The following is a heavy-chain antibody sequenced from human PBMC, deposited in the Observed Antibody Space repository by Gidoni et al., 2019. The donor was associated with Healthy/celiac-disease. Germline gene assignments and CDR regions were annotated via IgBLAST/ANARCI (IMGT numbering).Heavy chain of an antibody. CDR3: ARGAGISVAGWFDP. CDR1: GGSVSRGDYY. V-gene: IGHV4-61*08. CDR2: ISYSGSS. Sequence: QVQLQESGPGLVKPSETLSLTCTVSGGSVSRGDYYWNWIRQPPGQGLEWIAYISYSGSSNYNPSLKSRVSISMDASKRQFSLKLSSVTAADTAVYYCARGAGISVAGWFDPWGQGTLVTVSS. D-gene: IGHD6-19*01. J-gene: IGHJ5*02.